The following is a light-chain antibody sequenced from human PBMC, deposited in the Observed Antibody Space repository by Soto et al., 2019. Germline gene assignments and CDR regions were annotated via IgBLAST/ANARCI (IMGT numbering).Light chain of an antibody. CDR3: TSYAGTTNFWV. J-gene: IGLJ3*02. V-gene: IGLV2-8*01. Sequence: QSVLTQPPSASGSPGQSVTISCTGTSSDVGGYNYVSWYQQHPGKAPKLMIYEVNKRPSGVPDRFSGSKSGNTASLTVSGLQPEDEADYYCTSYAGTTNFWVFGGGTKVTVL. CDR1: SSDVGGYNY. CDR2: EVN.